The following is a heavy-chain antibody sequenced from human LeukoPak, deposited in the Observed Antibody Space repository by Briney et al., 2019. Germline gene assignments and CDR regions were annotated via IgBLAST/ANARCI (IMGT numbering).Heavy chain of an antibody. CDR1: GGSISSSGYY. CDR2: IYYSGST. J-gene: IGHJ4*02. CDR3: ASYSGFQFDY. V-gene: IGHV4-39*01. D-gene: IGHD5-12*01. Sequence: SETLSLTCIVSGGSISSSGYYWGWIRQPPGEGLEWIGNIYYSGSTYYNPSLKSRVTISVDTSKNQFSLKLSSVTAADTAVYYCASYSGFQFDYWGQGTLVTLSS.